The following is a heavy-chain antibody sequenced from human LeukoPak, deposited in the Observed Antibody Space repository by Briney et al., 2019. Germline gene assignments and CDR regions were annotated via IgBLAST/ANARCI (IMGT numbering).Heavy chain of an antibody. J-gene: IGHJ1*01. CDR2: ISGSGDST. Sequence: GGSLRLSCAASGFTFASYAMSRVRQAPGKGLEWVSAISGSGDSTYCADSVKGRFTISRDNSKSTLYLQMNSLSAEDMAVYYCAHHRGSLDSDTEYFQHWGQGTLVTVSS. V-gene: IGHV3-23*01. D-gene: IGHD3-22*01. CDR1: GFTFASYA. CDR3: AHHRGSLDSDTEYFQH.